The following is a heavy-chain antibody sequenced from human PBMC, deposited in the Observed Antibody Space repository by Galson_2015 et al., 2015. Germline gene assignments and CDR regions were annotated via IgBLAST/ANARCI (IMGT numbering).Heavy chain of an antibody. CDR2: IYWNDVK. Sequence: PALVKPTQTLSLTCTFSGFSLSATAVGVGWIRQPPGKALEWLAHIYWNDVKKYSPSLKSRLTITKDTSKNQVVLTVTNLDPVDTATYYCAHLTSNEFCFDYWGRGTLVTVSS. D-gene: IGHD1-1*01. CDR1: GFSLSATAVG. V-gene: IGHV2-5*01. J-gene: IGHJ4*02. CDR3: AHLTSNEFCFDY.